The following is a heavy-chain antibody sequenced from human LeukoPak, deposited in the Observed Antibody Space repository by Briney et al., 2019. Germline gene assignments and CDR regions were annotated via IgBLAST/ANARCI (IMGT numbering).Heavy chain of an antibody. V-gene: IGHV4-38-2*02. J-gene: IGHJ3*02. CDR2: IYHSGST. Sequence: SETLSLTCTVSGYSISSGYYWGWIRQPPGKGLEWIGSIYHSGSTYYNPSLKSRVTISVDTSKNQFSLKLSSVTAADTAVYYCARVKLDLSRVHYYDSSGYFPAAFDIWGQGTMVTVSS. CDR1: GYSISSGYY. CDR3: ARVKLDLSRVHYYDSSGYFPAAFDI. D-gene: IGHD3-22*01.